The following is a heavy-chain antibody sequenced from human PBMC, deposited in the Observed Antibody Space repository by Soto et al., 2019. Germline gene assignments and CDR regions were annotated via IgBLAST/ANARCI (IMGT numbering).Heavy chain of an antibody. D-gene: IGHD1-7*01. Sequence: QVQLVQSGAEVKKPGSSLKVSCKASGGTFSIYAISWVRQAPGQGLEWMGGIIPIFGTANYAQKFQGRVTITADESTSTAYMELSSLRSEDTAVYYCARDRPARNYGYGWFDPWGQGPLVTVSS. CDR2: IIPIFGTA. V-gene: IGHV1-69*01. CDR1: GGTFSIYA. J-gene: IGHJ5*02. CDR3: ARDRPARNYGYGWFDP.